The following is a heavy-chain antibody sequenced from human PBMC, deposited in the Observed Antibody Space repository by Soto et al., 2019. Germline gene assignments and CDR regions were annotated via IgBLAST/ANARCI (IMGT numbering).Heavy chain of an antibody. J-gene: IGHJ6*02. CDR1: GYTFTSYG. CDR3: ARTNGYSYGVYYYYGMDV. Sequence: ASVKVSCKASGYTFTSYGISWVRQAPGQGLEWMGWISAYNGDTNYAQKLQGRVTMTTDTSTSTAYMELRSLRSDDTAVYYCARTNGYSYGVYYYYGMDVWGQGTTVTVSS. CDR2: ISAYNGDT. D-gene: IGHD5-18*01. V-gene: IGHV1-18*01.